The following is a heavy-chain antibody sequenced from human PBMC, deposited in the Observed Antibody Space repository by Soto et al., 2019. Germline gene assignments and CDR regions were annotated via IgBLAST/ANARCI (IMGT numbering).Heavy chain of an antibody. D-gene: IGHD6-13*01. CDR1: GFTFSDCA. V-gene: IGHV3-23*01. Sequence: GGSLRLSCAASGFTFSDCALSWVRQAPGKGLEWVSAITGSGASTFYADSVKGRFTISRDNSKNPLYLQMNSLRAEDTAVYYCAKPPYSSSWYVWGQGTLVTVSS. CDR3: AKPPYSSSWYV. CDR2: ITGSGAST. J-gene: IGHJ4*02.